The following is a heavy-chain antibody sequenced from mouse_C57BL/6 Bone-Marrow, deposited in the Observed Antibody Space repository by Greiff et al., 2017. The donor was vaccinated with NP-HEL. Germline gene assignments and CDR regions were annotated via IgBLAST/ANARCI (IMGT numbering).Heavy chain of an antibody. V-gene: IGHV1-47*01. J-gene: IGHJ4*01. D-gene: IGHD1-1*01. Sequence: VKLLESGAELVKPGASVKMSCKASGYTFTTYPIEWMKQNHGKSLEWIGNFHPYNDDTKYNEKFKGKATLTVEKSSSTVYLKLSRLTSDDSAVYYCAREPHYYGSSSLPKDYWGQGTSVTVSS. CDR2: FHPYNDDT. CDR3: AREPHYYGSSSLPKDY. CDR1: GYTFTTYP.